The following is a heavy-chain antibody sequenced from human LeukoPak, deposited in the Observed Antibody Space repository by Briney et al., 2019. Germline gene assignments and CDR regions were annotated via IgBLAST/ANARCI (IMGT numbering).Heavy chain of an antibody. Sequence: PSETLSLTCTLSGGSITNTKYYWGWIRQPPGKGLEWIGSIYYTGSTYYNPSLKSRVTISVDTSKNQFFLKLRSVTAADTALYYCTRHSGYISGQYSSYEGSWGQGTLVTVSS. CDR2: IYYTGST. CDR3: TRHSGYISGQYSSYEGS. D-gene: IGHD4-11*01. CDR1: GGSITNTKYY. V-gene: IGHV4-39*01. J-gene: IGHJ5*02.